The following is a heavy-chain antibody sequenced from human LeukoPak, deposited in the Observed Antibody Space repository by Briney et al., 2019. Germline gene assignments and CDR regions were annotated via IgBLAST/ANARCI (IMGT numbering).Heavy chain of an antibody. J-gene: IGHJ3*02. CDR2: INHTSGDT. CDR1: GYTFTGYY. CDR3: ARGDGDGPARRAFDI. D-gene: IGHD7-27*01. V-gene: IGHV1-2*02. Sequence: GASVKVSCKASGYTFTGYYMHWVRQAPGHGLEWVGWINHTSGDTNYLQKFQGRVIMTRDTSISTAYMELSRVRSDDTAVDYCARGDGDGPARRAFDIWGQGTMVTVSS.